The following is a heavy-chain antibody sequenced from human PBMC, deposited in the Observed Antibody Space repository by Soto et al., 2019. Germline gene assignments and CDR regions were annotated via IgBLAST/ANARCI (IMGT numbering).Heavy chain of an antibody. CDR1: GFTFSRYA. D-gene: IGHD2-2*01. CDR3: ARDSSGRSTSLGWFDP. J-gene: IGHJ5*02. V-gene: IGHV3-30-3*01. Sequence: GGSLRLSCAASGFTFSRYAMHWVRQAPGKGLEWVAVISYDGSNKYYADSVKGRFTISRDNSKNTLYLQMNSLRAEDTAVYYCARDSSGRSTSLGWFDPWGQGT. CDR2: ISYDGSNK.